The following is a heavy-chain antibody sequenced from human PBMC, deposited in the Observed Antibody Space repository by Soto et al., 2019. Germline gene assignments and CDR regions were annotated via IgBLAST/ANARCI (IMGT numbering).Heavy chain of an antibody. CDR1: GFTFSSYA. V-gene: IGHV3-23*01. CDR3: AKSISGRPYNWYDP. D-gene: IGHD2-15*01. Sequence: QSGGSLRLSCAASGFTFSSYAMSWVRQAPGKGLEWVSAISGSGGSTYYADSVKGRFTISRDNSKNTLYLQMNSLRAEDTAVYYCAKSISGRPYNWYDPWGQGTLVTVSS. CDR2: ISGSGGST. J-gene: IGHJ5*02.